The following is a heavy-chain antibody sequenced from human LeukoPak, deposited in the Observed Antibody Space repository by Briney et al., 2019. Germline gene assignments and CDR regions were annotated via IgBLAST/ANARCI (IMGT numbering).Heavy chain of an antibody. CDR2: IYHSGST. CDR1: GGSISSSNW. Sequence: SGTLSLTRAVSGGSISSSNWWSWVRQPPGKGLEWIGEIYHSGSTNYNPSLKSRVTISVDTSKNQFSLKLSSVTAADTAVYYCAAAKGFGELLAQDWYFDLWGRGTLVTVSS. CDR3: AAAKGFGELLAQDWYFDL. D-gene: IGHD3-10*01. J-gene: IGHJ2*01. V-gene: IGHV4-4*02.